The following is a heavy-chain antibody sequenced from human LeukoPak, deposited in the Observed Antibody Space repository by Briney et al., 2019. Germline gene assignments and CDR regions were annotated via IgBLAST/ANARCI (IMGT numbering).Heavy chain of an antibody. J-gene: IGHJ5*02. V-gene: IGHV1-69*13. D-gene: IGHD6-19*01. CDR3: ATERAVALQNWFDP. CDR1: GGTFSNYA. CDR2: IMSIFGSP. Sequence: SVKVSCKASGGTFSNYAINWVRQAPGQGLEWMGGIMSIFGSPKYAQKFQGRVTITADESTNTAYIELSSLTSDDTAVYYCATERAVALQNWFDPWGQGTLVTVSS.